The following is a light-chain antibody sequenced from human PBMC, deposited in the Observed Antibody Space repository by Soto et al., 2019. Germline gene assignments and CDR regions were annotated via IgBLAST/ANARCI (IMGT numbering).Light chain of an antibody. CDR2: GAS. J-gene: IGKJ1*01. V-gene: IGKV3-20*01. Sequence: ELVLTQSPGTLSLSPGERATLSCRASQSVSSSYLAWYQQKPGQAPRLLIYGASSRATGIPDRFSGSGSGTDFTLSISGLEPEDVAVYYCQPYGSSPTWTFGQGTKVEIK. CDR1: QSVSSSY. CDR3: QPYGSSPTWT.